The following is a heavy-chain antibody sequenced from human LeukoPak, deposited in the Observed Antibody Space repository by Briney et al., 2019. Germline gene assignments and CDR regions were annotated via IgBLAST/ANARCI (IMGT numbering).Heavy chain of an antibody. CDR2: FSSSGTT. J-gene: IGHJ5*02. CDR3: ARHGRGNYYYLPNRGNWFDP. Sequence: SETLSLTCSVSGDSISYFYWSWIRQAAGKGLEWIGRFSSSGTTDYNASLKSRVTISVDTSKKQFSLRLSSVTAADTAVYHCARHGRGNYYYLPNRGNWFDPWGQGTLVTVSS. D-gene: IGHD1-26*01. V-gene: IGHV4-4*07. CDR1: GDSISYFY.